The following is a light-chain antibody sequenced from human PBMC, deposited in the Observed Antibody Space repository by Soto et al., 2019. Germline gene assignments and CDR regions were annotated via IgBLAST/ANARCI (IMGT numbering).Light chain of an antibody. J-gene: IGLJ3*02. CDR3: ATWDDSLNGWV. CDR2: YDD. CDR1: SSNIGSNA. V-gene: IGLV1-36*01. Sequence: QSVLTQPPSVSEAPRQWVTISCSGSSSNIGSNAVNWYQQLPGKAPKLLIYYDDLLPSGVSERFSGSRSGTLASLAISALQSEDEAHFYCATWDDSLNGWVFGGGTKVTVL.